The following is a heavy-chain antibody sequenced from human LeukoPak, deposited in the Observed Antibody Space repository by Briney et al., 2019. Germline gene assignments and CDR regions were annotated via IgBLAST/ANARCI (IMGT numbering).Heavy chain of an antibody. J-gene: IGHJ4*02. V-gene: IGHV4-39*01. CDR1: GGSISSSSYY. CDR3: ASTTYYYDSSGYSHFDY. Sequence: SGTLSLTCTVSGGSISSSSYYWGWIRQPPGKGLEWIGSIYYSESTSYNPSHKSRVTIYVDTSKNQFSLKLSSVTAADTAVYFCASTTYYYDSSGYSHFDYWGQGTLVTVPS. D-gene: IGHD3-22*01. CDR2: IYYSEST.